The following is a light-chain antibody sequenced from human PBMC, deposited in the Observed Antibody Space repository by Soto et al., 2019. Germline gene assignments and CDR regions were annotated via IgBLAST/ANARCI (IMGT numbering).Light chain of an antibody. V-gene: IGKV3D-20*02. CDR1: QSVAGNF. CDR3: QQRSTLIP. Sequence: IVVTQSPAALSLSPGERATLSCWASQSVAGNFLAWYQHKPGLAPRLLIYDASIRANGIPDRFSGGGSGTDFTLTISRLEPEDIAVYYCQQRSTLIPFGQGTRLEIK. CDR2: DAS. J-gene: IGKJ5*01.